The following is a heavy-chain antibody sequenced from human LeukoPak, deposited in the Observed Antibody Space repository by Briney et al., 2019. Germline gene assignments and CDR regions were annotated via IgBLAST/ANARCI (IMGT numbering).Heavy chain of an antibody. V-gene: IGHV3-30*02. CDR2: IRYDGSNK. CDR3: AKDDQPGIAVAGPIDY. D-gene: IGHD6-19*01. J-gene: IGHJ4*02. CDR1: GFTFSSYG. Sequence: PGGSLRLSCAASGFTFSSYGMHWVRQAPGKGLEWVAFIRYDGSNKYYADSVKGRFTISRDNSKNTLYLQMDSLRAEDTAVYYCAKDDQPGIAVAGPIDYWGQGTLVTVSS.